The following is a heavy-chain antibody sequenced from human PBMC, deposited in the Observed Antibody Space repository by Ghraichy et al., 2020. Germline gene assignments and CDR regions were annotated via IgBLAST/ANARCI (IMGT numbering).Heavy chain of an antibody. CDR3: ARDIFITRGSELGRVFDFYGRDV. CDR2: INPKNGVT. D-gene: IGHD3-16*01. J-gene: IGHJ6*02. CDR1: GYTFSAHY. V-gene: IGHV1-2*02. Sequence: ASVNVSCKASGYTFSAHYMNWVRQAPGQGLEWMGWINPKNGVTNYAQKFQGRVTMTRDTSINTAYMDMSRLTSDDTAVYYCARDIFITRGSELGRVFDFYGRDVWGQGTTVTASS.